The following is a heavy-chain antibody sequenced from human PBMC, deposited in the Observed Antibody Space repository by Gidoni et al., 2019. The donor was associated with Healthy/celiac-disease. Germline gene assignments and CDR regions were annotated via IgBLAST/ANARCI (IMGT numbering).Heavy chain of an antibody. CDR1: GFPFSSYA. Sequence: EVQLLESGGGLVQPGGSLRLSWAASGFPFSSYAMSWVRQAPGKGLECVSAIRGSGGSTSYADSLKGRFTISRDNSKNTLYLQMNSLRAEDTAVYYCAKDFSGAFDYWGQGTLVTVSS. D-gene: IGHD3-3*02. V-gene: IGHV3-23*01. J-gene: IGHJ4*02. CDR2: IRGSGGST. CDR3: AKDFSGAFDY.